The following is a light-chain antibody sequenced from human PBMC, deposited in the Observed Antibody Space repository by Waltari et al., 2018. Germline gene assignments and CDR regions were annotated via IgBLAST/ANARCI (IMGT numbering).Light chain of an antibody. Sequence: QSALTQPASVSGSPGQSITIPCTGTSSDVGGYNYFSWYQQHPGKAPNLMIYEVSNRPSGVSNRFSGSKSGNTASLTISGLQAEDEADYYCSSYTSSSTLVVFGGGTKLTVL. V-gene: IGLV2-14*01. CDR3: SSYTSSSTLVV. CDR2: EVS. J-gene: IGLJ2*01. CDR1: SSDVGGYNY.